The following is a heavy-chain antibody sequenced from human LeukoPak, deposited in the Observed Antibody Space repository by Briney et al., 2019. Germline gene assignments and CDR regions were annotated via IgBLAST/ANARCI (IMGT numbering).Heavy chain of an antibody. D-gene: IGHD6-13*01. CDR3: AAAGLYYYGMDI. CDR2: IYYSGST. Sequence: SETLSLTCTVSGGSISSYYWSWIRQPPGKGLEWIGYIYYSGSTNYNPSLKSRVTISLDTSKNQFSLKLSSVTAADTAVYYCAAAGLYYYGMDIWGQGTTVIVSS. CDR1: GGSISSYY. V-gene: IGHV4-59*12. J-gene: IGHJ6*02.